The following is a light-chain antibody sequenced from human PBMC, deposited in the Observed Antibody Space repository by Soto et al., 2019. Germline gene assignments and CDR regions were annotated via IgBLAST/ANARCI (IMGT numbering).Light chain of an antibody. Sequence: QSVLTQPPSLSAAPGQEVTISCSGSGSNVGYNSVSWYQQLPGTAPKLLIYDNYKRPSGVPDRFSGSKSGTSASLAISGLQSEDEADYYCAAWDDSLNGYVFGTGTKLTVL. CDR2: DNY. CDR3: AAWDDSLNGYV. J-gene: IGLJ1*01. V-gene: IGLV1-51*01. CDR1: GSNVGYNS.